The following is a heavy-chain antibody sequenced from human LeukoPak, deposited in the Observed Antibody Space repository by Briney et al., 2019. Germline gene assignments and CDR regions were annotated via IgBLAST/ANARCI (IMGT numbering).Heavy chain of an antibody. CDR1: GFTFSSYS. Sequence: AGGSLRLSCAASGFTFSSYSMNWVRQAPGKGLEWVSSISSSSSYLYYADSVKGRCTISRDNAKNSLYLQMNSLRAEDTAVYYCARGIAARNYFDYWGQGTLVTVSS. CDR3: ARGIAARNYFDY. D-gene: IGHD6-6*01. CDR2: ISSSSSYL. V-gene: IGHV3-21*01. J-gene: IGHJ4*02.